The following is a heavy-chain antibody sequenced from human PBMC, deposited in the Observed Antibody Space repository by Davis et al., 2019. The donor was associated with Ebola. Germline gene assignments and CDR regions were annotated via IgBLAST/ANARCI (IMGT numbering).Heavy chain of an antibody. V-gene: IGHV4-34*01. CDR2: LSHYGST. D-gene: IGHD4-17*01. Sequence: PSETLSLTCSVYGGSFSGYYWSWIRQSPGKGLEWIGELSHYGSTNYNPSLKSRVTISVDTSKKQFSLKLRSVTAADTAVYYCARGRSDYHRSHGYWGQGTLVTVSS. CDR3: ARGRSDYHRSHGY. CDR1: GGSFSGYY. J-gene: IGHJ4*02.